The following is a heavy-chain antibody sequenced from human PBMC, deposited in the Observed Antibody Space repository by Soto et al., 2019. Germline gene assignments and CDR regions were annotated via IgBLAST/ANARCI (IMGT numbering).Heavy chain of an antibody. CDR2: MSYSGST. J-gene: IGHJ4*02. Sequence: SETLSLTCAVSGASISSSSYYWAWIRPPPGKGLEWIGSMSYSGSTYYNPSLKSRVTISVDKSETQFSLKLSSVTATDTAVYYCARHRTYYYGSGSYSWSKFDYWGQGALVTVSS. V-gene: IGHV4-39*01. D-gene: IGHD3-10*01. CDR1: GASISSSSYY. CDR3: ARHRTYYYGSGSYSWSKFDY.